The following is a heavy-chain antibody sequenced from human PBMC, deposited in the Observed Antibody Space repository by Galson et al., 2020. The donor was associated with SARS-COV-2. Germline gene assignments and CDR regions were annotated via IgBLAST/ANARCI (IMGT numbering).Heavy chain of an antibody. Sequence: ASVKVSCKVSGYTLTELSMHWVRQAPGKGLEWMGGFDPEDGETIYAQKFQGRVTMTEDTSTDTAYMELSSLRSEDTAVYYCATSPTIFGVVIMCYWGQGALVTVSS. J-gene: IGHJ4*02. CDR3: ATSPTIFGVVIMCY. D-gene: IGHD3-3*01. CDR2: FDPEDGET. V-gene: IGHV1-24*01. CDR1: GYTLTELS.